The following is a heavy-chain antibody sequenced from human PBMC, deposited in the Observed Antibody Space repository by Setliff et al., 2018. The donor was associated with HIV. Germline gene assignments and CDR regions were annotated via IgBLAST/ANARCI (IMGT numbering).Heavy chain of an antibody. V-gene: IGHV4-39*07. Sequence: SETLSLTCNVSGGSFIGSSFQSTWIRQPPGRGLEWIGDIAYSGTTVYTNYNPSLESRVTVSEDTSMHQFFLKLTSVTADDTGIYYCAGGPPFAFWGQGLLVTVSS. CDR2: IAYSGTTVYT. CDR1: GGSFIGSSFQ. CDR3: AGGPPFAF. J-gene: IGHJ4*02.